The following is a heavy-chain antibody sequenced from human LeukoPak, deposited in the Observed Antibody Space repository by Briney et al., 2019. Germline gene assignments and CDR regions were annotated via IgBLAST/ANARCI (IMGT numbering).Heavy chain of an antibody. CDR2: ISSSSSYI. J-gene: IGHJ6*03. CDR1: GFTFSSYS. V-gene: IGHV3-21*01. CDR3: ARDEIVFVHYMDV. D-gene: IGHD6-6*01. Sequence: GGSLRLSCAASGFTFSSYSMNWVRQAPGKGLEWVSSISSSSSYIYYADSVKGRFTISRDNAKNSLYLQMNSLRAEDTAVYYCARDEIVFVHYMDVWGKGTTVTVSS.